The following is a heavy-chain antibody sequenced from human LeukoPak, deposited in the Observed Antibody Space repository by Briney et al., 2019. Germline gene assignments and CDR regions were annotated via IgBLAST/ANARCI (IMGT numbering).Heavy chain of an antibody. V-gene: IGHV1-2*02. J-gene: IGHJ6*03. CDR1: GYTFTGYY. Sequence: GASVKVSCKASGYTFTGYYMHWVRQAPGQGLEWMGWINSNSGGTNYAQKFQGRVTMTRATSISTAYMELRRLRSDDMGVYYCARGAASYYYYMDVWGKGTTVTVSS. CDR2: INSNSGGT. CDR3: ARGAASYYYYMDV. D-gene: IGHD6-25*01.